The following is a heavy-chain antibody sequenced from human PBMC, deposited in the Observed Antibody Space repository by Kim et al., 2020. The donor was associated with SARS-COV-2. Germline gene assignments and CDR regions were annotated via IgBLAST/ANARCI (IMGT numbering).Heavy chain of an antibody. CDR2: MNPNSGNT. J-gene: IGHJ4*02. CDR1: GYTFSSYD. CDR3: ARRAGHYDSSSYYF. Sequence: ASVKVSCKASGYTFSSYDVNWVRQANGHGLEWMGWMNPNSGNTGYARKFQGRVTMTRDTSISTAYMELSSLRAEDTAVYYCARRAGHYDSSSYYFWGQGT. D-gene: IGHD3-22*01. V-gene: IGHV1-8*01.